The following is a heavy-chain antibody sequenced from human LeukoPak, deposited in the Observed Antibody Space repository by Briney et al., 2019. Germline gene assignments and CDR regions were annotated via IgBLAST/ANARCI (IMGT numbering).Heavy chain of an antibody. V-gene: IGHV3-21*01. J-gene: IGHJ3*02. CDR1: GFTFSSYS. CDR2: ISSSSSYI. CDR3: ARAGVGDAFDI. Sequence: GGSLRLSCAASGFTFSSYSMNWVRQAPGKGLEWVSSISSSSSYIYYADSVKGRFTISRDNAKNSLYLQMNSLRAEDTAVYYCARAGVGDAFDIWGQGTMVTASS.